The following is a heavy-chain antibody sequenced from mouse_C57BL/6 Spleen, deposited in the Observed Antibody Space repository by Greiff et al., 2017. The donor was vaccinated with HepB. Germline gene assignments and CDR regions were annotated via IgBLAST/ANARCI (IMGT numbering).Heavy chain of an antibody. CDR2: ISNGGGST. CDR1: GFTFSDYY. V-gene: IGHV5-12*01. Sequence: EVQLVESGGGLVQPGGSLKLSCAASGFTFSDYYMYWVRQTPEKRLEWVAYISNGGGSTYYPDTVKGRFTISRDNAKNTLYLQMSRLKSEDTAMYYCARHEDYFYAMDYWGQGTSVTVSS. CDR3: ARHEDYFYAMDY. J-gene: IGHJ4*01. D-gene: IGHD1-1*01.